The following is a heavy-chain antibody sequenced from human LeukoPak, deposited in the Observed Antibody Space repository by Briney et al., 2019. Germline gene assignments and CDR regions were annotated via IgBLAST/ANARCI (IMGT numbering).Heavy chain of an antibody. CDR2: INPNSYGT. D-gene: IGHD5-18*01. V-gene: IGHV1-2*02. CDR1: GYTFTGYY. CDR3: ARSGAQKYSYGPYFDH. J-gene: IGHJ4*02. Sequence: GASVKVSCKASGYTFTGYYMHWVRQAPGQGLDWMGWINPNSYGTNYAQKFQVRVTMTSDTYISKDYMELSRLRSDDTAVYYCARSGAQKYSYGPYFDHWGQGTLVTVSS.